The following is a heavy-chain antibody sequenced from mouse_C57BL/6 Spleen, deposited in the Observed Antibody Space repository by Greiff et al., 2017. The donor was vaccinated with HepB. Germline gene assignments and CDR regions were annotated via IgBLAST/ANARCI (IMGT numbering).Heavy chain of an antibody. CDR3: ARGSYGNSPWFAY. V-gene: IGHV1-26*01. J-gene: IGHJ3*01. Sequence: VQLQQSGPELVKPGASVKISCKASGYTFTDYYMNWVKQSHGKSLEWIGDINPNNGGTSYNQKFKGKATLTVDKSSSTAYMELRSLTSEDSAVYYCARGSYGNSPWFAYWGQGTLVTVSA. CDR2: INPNNGGT. D-gene: IGHD2-1*01. CDR1: GYTFTDYY.